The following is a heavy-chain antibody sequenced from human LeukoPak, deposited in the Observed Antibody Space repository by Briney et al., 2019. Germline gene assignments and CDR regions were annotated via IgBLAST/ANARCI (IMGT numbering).Heavy chain of an antibody. D-gene: IGHD2-2*01. CDR2: IRYDESDK. Sequence: GGSLRLSCVASGFTFSSYGMHWVRQAPGKGLEWVAFIRYDESDKYYPDSVKGRFTISRDTSKNTLYLQMNSLRAGDTAVYYCAKGKGCSSTSCYSFDYWGQGTLVTVSS. J-gene: IGHJ4*02. CDR3: AKGKGCSSTSCYSFDY. CDR1: GFTFSSYG. V-gene: IGHV3-30*02.